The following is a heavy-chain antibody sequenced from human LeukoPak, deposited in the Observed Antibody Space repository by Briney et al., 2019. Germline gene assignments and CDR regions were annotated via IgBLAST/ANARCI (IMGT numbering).Heavy chain of an antibody. J-gene: IGHJ4*02. Sequence: GGSLRLSCAASGFTFSSYSMNWVRQAPGKGLEWVSYISSSTNTIYYADSVKGRFTISRDNAQNSLYLQMNSLRDEDTAVYYYATSGSYRFDYWGQGTLVTVSS. CDR3: ATSGSYRFDY. CDR2: ISSSTNTI. CDR1: GFTFSSYS. D-gene: IGHD1-26*01. V-gene: IGHV3-48*02.